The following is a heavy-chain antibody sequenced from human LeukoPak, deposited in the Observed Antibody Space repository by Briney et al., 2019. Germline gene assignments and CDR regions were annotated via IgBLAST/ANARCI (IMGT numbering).Heavy chain of an antibody. CDR3: SRGFEEWGGADS. D-gene: IGHD3-10*01. J-gene: IGHJ4*02. CDR2: ISSNGTT. Sequence: SETMSLTCTVSGVSVRSRGFSWGWIRQPPGKGLEWIATISSNGTTYYNPSVRSRITISVDTSKNQFSVKLRPVAAAGTAVYYCSRGFEEWGGADSWGQGTLVTVSS. V-gene: IGHV4-39*01. CDR1: GVSVRSRGFS.